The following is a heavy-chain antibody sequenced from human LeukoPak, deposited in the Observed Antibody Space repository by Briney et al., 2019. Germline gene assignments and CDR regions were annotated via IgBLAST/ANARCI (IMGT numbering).Heavy chain of an antibody. J-gene: IGHJ4*02. CDR1: GFTFSSCW. V-gene: IGHV3-7*01. CDR2: IKQDGSEK. Sequence: GGSLRLSCAAFGFTFSSCWMSWVRQAPGKGLEWVANIKQDGSEKYYVDSVKGRFTISRDNAKNSLYLQMNSLRAEDTAVYYCARDGRQQLDGYFDYWGQGTLVTVSS. D-gene: IGHD6-13*01. CDR3: ARDGRQQLDGYFDY.